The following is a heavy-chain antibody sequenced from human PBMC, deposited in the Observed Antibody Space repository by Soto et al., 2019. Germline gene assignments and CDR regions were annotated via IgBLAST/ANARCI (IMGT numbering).Heavy chain of an antibody. Sequence: QVQLVESGGGVVQPGRSLRLSCAASGFTFSSYVMYWVRQAPGKGLEWVVVISYDGNNKYYADSVKGRFTLSRDNSKNTLYLQMNSRRAEDTAVYYCARAGCDGGSCYTLVGLRYGMDVWAKGPQSPSP. CDR3: ARAGCDGGSCYTLVGLRYGMDV. V-gene: IGHV3-30-3*01. J-gene: IGHJ6*02. CDR2: ISYDGNNK. CDR1: GFTFSSYV. D-gene: IGHD2-15*01.